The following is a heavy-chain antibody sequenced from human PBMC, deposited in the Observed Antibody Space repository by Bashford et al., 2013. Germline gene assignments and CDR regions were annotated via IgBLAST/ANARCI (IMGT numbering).Heavy chain of an antibody. J-gene: IGHJ4*02. CDR2: IIPIFGTA. Sequence: IVWVRQAPGQGLEWMGGIIPIFGTANYAQKFQGRVTITADESTSTAYMELSSLRSEDTAVYYCAATTVTTPTSFDYWGQGTLVTVSS. CDR3: AATTVTTPTSFDY. V-gene: IGHV1-69*01. D-gene: IGHD4-17*01.